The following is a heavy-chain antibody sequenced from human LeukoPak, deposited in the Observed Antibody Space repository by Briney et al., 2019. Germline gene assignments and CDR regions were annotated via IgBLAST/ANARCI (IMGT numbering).Heavy chain of an antibody. Sequence: IPSETLSLTCTVSGGSISSSSYYWGWIRQPPGKGLEWIGSIYYSGSTYYNPSLKSRVTISVDTSKNQFSLKLSSVTAADTAVYYCARGYCTNAVCSLGPTQAWGQGTLVTVSS. CDR2: IYYSGST. CDR1: GGSISSSSYY. D-gene: IGHD2-8*01. V-gene: IGHV4-39*07. J-gene: IGHJ4*02. CDR3: ARGYCTNAVCSLGPTQA.